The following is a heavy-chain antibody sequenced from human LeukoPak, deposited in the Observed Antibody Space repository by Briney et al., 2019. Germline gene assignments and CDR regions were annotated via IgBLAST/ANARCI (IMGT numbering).Heavy chain of an antibody. J-gene: IGHJ3*02. D-gene: IGHD6-6*01. Sequence: PGRSLTLSCAASGFTFSRYGYHWVRQAPGKGLEWVAVIWFDGSNKYYADSVKGRFTISRDYSKNTLYLQMNSLRAEDTAVYYCAREVDHSSFLEALAIWGPGTMVTVSS. CDR2: IWFDGSNK. CDR1: GFTFSRYG. V-gene: IGHV3-33*01. CDR3: AREVDHSSFLEALAI.